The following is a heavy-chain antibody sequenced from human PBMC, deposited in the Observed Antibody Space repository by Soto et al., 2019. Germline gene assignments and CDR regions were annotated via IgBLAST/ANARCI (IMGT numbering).Heavy chain of an antibody. CDR3: ARGKCSSGWYGV. Sequence: QVQLQESGPGLVKPSETLSLTCTVSGGSISSYYWSWMRQPPGKGLEWIGYIYYSGSTNYNPSLNSRVTIPVDTSKNQFSLKLSSVTAADTALDYCARGKCSSGWYGVWGQGTLVTVSS. J-gene: IGHJ4*02. D-gene: IGHD6-19*01. CDR1: GGSISSYY. V-gene: IGHV4-59*01. CDR2: IYYSGST.